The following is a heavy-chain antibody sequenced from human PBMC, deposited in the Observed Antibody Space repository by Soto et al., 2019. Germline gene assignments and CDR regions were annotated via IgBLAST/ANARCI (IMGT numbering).Heavy chain of an antibody. CDR2: ISYDGSNK. J-gene: IGHJ1*01. Sequence: GGSLRLSCAASGFTFSSYAMHWVRQAPGKGLEWVAVISYDGSNKYYADSVKGRFTISRDNSKNTLYLQMNSLRAEDTAVYYCASPVNGWYWYFQHWGQGTLVTVSS. CDR3: ASPVNGWYWYFQH. D-gene: IGHD6-19*01. CDR1: GFTFSSYA. V-gene: IGHV3-30-3*01.